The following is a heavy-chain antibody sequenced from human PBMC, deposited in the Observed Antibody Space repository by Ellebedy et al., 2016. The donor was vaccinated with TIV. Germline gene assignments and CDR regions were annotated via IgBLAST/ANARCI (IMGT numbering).Heavy chain of an antibody. D-gene: IGHD2-2*01. Sequence: GGSLRLXXAASGFTFSSYGMHWVRQAPGKGLEWVTIISYDGSNKYYADSVKGRFTISRDNAKNSLFLQMNNVRDEDTAIYYCAAVVPDVISDWFDPWGQGTPVTVST. CDR2: ISYDGSNK. V-gene: IGHV3-30*03. CDR3: AAVVPDVISDWFDP. J-gene: IGHJ5*02. CDR1: GFTFSSYG.